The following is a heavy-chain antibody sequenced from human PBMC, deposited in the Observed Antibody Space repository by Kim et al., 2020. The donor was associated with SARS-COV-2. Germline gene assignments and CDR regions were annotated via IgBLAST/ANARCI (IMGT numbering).Heavy chain of an antibody. D-gene: IGHD2-15*01. Sequence: KGRFTISRDNSKNTLYLQMNSLRAEDTAVYYCAKSSLGYCSGGSCYNGDYWGQGTLVTVSS. J-gene: IGHJ4*02. CDR3: AKSSLGYCSGGSCYNGDY. V-gene: IGHV3-23*01.